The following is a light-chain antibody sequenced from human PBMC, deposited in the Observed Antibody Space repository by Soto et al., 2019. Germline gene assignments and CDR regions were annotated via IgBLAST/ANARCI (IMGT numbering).Light chain of an antibody. Sequence: DIVMTQSPLSLPVTPGEPASISCRSSQSLLYSNGYNYLDWYLQKPGQSPQLLIYLGSNRASGVPDRCSGSGSGTDCTLKISRVEADDVGVYYCMQALQTPLTFGGGTKVEIK. CDR2: LGS. J-gene: IGKJ4*01. CDR3: MQALQTPLT. V-gene: IGKV2-28*01. CDR1: QSLLYSNGYNY.